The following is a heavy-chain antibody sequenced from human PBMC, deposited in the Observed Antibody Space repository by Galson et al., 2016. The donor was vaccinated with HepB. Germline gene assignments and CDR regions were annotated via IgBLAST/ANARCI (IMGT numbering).Heavy chain of an antibody. J-gene: IGHJ6*02. CDR2: IDAGNGNT. CDR3: ARGDVIPSTFYYYYSGLDV. Sequence: SVKVSCKASRYTFTNYAIHWVRQAPGQRLEWMGWIDAGNGNTKYSQKFQGRVTIARDTSASTAYMELSSLRSEGTAAYYCARGDVIPSTFYYYYSGLDVWGQGTTVTVSS. V-gene: IGHV1-3*01. CDR1: RYTFTNYA. D-gene: IGHD2/OR15-2a*01.